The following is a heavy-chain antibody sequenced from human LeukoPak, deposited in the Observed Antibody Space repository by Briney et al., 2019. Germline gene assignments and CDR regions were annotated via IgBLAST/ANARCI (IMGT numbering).Heavy chain of an antibody. J-gene: IGHJ4*02. CDR1: GFTFSSYG. CDR3: AKDQVGTGYSSSIDY. CDR2: IRYDGSNK. V-gene: IGHV3-30*02. Sequence: GGSLRLSCAASGFTFSSYGMHWVRQAPGKGLEWVAFIRYDGSNKYYADSVKGRFTISRDNSKNTLYLQMNSLRAEDTAVYYCAKDQVGTGYSSSIDYWGQGTLVTVSS. D-gene: IGHD6-13*01.